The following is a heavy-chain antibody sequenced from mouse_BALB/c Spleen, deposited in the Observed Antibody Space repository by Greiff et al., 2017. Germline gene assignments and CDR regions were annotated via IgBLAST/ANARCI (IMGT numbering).Heavy chain of an antibody. J-gene: IGHJ3*01. Sequence: EVKLMESGGGLVKPGGSLKLSCAASGFTFSSYAMSWVRQTPEKRLEWVASISSGGSTYYPDSVKGRFTISRDNARNILYLQMSSLRSEDTAMYYCARGRYDYGAWFAYWGQGTLVTVS. CDR1: GFTFSSYA. D-gene: IGHD2-4*01. CDR2: ISSGGST. V-gene: IGHV5-6-5*01. CDR3: ARGRYDYGAWFAY.